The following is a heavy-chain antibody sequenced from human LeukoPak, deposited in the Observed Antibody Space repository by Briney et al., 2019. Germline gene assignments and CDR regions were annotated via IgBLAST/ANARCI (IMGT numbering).Heavy chain of an antibody. Sequence: QAGGSLRLSCAASGFTVSSYWMHWVRQAPGKGLEWVASVMQDGREKHYVDSVKGRFVISRDNTQNSVFLQMNSLRAEDTAVYYCARGPHSYTSAHFERPSDYWGQGALVAVSS. J-gene: IGHJ4*02. CDR2: VMQDGREK. D-gene: IGHD3-9*01. CDR3: ARGPHSYTSAHFERPSDY. CDR1: GFTVSSYW. V-gene: IGHV3-7*01.